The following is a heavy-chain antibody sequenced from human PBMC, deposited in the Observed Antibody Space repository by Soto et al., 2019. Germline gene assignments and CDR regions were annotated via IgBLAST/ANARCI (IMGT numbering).Heavy chain of an antibody. CDR1: GGSISSSSYY. Sequence: SETLSLTCTVSGGSISSSSYYWGWIRQPPGKGLEWIGSIYYSGSTYYNPSLKSRVTISVDTSKNQFSLKLSSVTAADTAVYYCARREVEGYKFYYFDYWGQGTLVTVSS. CDR2: IYYSGST. J-gene: IGHJ4*02. CDR3: ARREVEGYKFYYFDY. V-gene: IGHV4-39*01. D-gene: IGHD5-12*01.